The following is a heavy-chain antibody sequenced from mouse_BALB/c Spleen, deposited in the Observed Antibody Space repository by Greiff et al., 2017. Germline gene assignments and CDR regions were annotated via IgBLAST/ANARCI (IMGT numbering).Heavy chain of an antibody. V-gene: IGHV14-3*02. CDR2: IDPANGNT. CDR1: GFNIKDTY. Sequence: VQLKQSGAELVKPGASVKLSCTASGFNIKDTYMHWVKQRPEQGLEWIGRIDPANGNTKYDPKFQGKATITADTPSNTAYLQLSSLTSEDTAVYYCNSITTVPYWGQGTLVTVSA. CDR3: NSITTVPY. D-gene: IGHD1-1*01. J-gene: IGHJ3*01.